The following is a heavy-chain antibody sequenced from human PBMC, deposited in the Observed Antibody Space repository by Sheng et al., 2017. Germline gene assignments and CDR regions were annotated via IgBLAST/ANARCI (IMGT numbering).Heavy chain of an antibody. CDR3: ASAYYDFWSGYNPLHY. V-gene: IGHV3-72*01. Sequence: EVQLVESGGGLVQPGGSLRLSCAASGFTFSDHYMDWVRQAPGKGLEWVGRTRNKANSYTTEYAASVKGRFTISRDDSKNSLYLQMNSLKTEDTAVYYCASAYYDFWSGYNPLHYWGQGTLVTVSS. D-gene: IGHD3-3*01. CDR1: GFTFSDHY. CDR2: TRNKANSYTT. J-gene: IGHJ4*02.